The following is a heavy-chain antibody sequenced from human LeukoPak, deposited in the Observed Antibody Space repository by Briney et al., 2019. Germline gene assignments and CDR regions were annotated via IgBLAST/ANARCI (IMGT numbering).Heavy chain of an antibody. CDR1: GYTFIAYY. CDR3: ARAGKVVPNVRPFYYYPMDV. CDR2: IKPNSGDT. V-gene: IGHV1-2*02. Sequence: ASVKVACKASGYTFIAYYIHWARQAPGQGLEWLGWIKPNSGDTKFAQKFRGRVTMTRDTSSSTAYMELSRLTSGDTALYSCARAGKVVPNVRPFYYYPMDVWGQGTTVTVSS. D-gene: IGHD2-2*01. J-gene: IGHJ6*02.